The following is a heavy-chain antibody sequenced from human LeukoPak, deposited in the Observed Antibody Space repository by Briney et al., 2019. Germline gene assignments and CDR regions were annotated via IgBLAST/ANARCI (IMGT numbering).Heavy chain of an antibody. CDR2: ISSGSSAI. Sequence: GSLRLSCEASGFTFTTYSMTWVCQAPGKGLEWVSIISSGSSAIFSADALKGRFTISRDDAKNLLYLDMNSLRAEDTAVYYCARGHTAVTRHFDFWGQGTLVTVSS. CDR1: GFTFTTYS. D-gene: IGHD4-17*01. J-gene: IGHJ4*02. V-gene: IGHV3-21*01. CDR3: ARGHTAVTRHFDF.